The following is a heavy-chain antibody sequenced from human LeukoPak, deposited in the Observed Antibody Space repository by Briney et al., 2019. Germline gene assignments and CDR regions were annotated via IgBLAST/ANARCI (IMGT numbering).Heavy chain of an antibody. CDR2: IRSDGSNK. Sequence: GGSLRLSCAGSGFSFSSYGMHWVRQAPGKGLEWMAFIRSDGSNKYYADSVKGRFTISRDNSKNTLYLQMNSLRAEDTAVYYCAKMEGGYYGSGSWWGQGTLVTVSS. D-gene: IGHD3-10*01. V-gene: IGHV3-30*02. CDR3: AKMEGGYYGSGSW. CDR1: GFSFSSYG. J-gene: IGHJ4*02.